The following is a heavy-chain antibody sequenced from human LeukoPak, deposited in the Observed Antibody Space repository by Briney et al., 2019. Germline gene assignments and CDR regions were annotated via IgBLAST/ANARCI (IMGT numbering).Heavy chain of an antibody. CDR3: AGHKRPARYSSGWYMDY. V-gene: IGHV4-34*01. D-gene: IGHD6-19*01. J-gene: IGHJ4*02. CDR1: GGSFSGYY. CDR2: INHSGST. Sequence: PSETLSLTCAVYGGSFSGYYWSWIRQPPGKGLEWIGEINHSGSTNYNPSLKSRVTISVDTSKNQFSLKLSSVTAADTAVYYCAGHKRPARYSSGWYMDYWGQGTLVTVSS.